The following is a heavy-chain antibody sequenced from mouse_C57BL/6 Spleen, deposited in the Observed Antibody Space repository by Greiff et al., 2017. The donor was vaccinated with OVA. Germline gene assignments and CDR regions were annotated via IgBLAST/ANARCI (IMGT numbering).Heavy chain of an antibody. J-gene: IGHJ1*03. Sequence: EVMLVESEGGLVQPGSSMKLSCTASGFTFSDYYMAWVRQVPEKGLEWVANINYDGSSTYYLDSLKSRFIISRDNAKNILYLQLSSLKSEDTATYYCARADGYYVYFDVWGTGTTVTVSS. CDR3: ARADGYYVYFDV. CDR1: GFTFSDYY. D-gene: IGHD2-3*01. CDR2: INYDGSST. V-gene: IGHV5-16*01.